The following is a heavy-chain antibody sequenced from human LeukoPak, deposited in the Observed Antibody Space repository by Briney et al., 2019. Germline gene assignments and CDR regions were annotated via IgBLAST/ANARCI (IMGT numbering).Heavy chain of an antibody. V-gene: IGHV1-18*01. CDR1: GYTFTSYG. CDR2: ISAYNGNT. J-gene: IGHJ4*02. Sequence: EASVKVSCKASGYTFTSYGISWVRQAPGQGLEWMGWISAYNGNTNYAQKLQGRVTMTTDTSTSTAYMELRSLRSDDTAVYYCAREAPSNYYYDSSGYYPIDYWGQGTLVTVSS. D-gene: IGHD3-22*01. CDR3: AREAPSNYYYDSSGYYPIDY.